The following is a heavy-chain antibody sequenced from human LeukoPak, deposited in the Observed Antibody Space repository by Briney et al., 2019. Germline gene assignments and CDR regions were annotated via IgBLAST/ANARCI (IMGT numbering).Heavy chain of an antibody. CDR2: ISYDGSNK. Sequence: PGGSLRLSCDASGFIFSDYYMSWVRQAPGKGLEWVAVISYDGSNKYYADSVKGRFTISRDNSKNTLYLQMNSLRAEDTAVYYCARQYWLQLHDAFDIWGQGTMVTVSS. CDR3: ARQYWLQLHDAFDI. D-gene: IGHD5-24*01. J-gene: IGHJ3*02. V-gene: IGHV3-30*03. CDR1: GFIFSDYY.